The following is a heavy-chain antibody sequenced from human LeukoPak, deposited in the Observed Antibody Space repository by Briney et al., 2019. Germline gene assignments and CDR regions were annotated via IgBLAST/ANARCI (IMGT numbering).Heavy chain of an antibody. CDR2: IKQDGSEK. V-gene: IGHV3-7*01. J-gene: IGHJ4*02. CDR3: AGDPSSASYPWNVY. Sequence: GGSLRLSCAASGFTFSSYWMSWVRQAPGKGLEWVANIKQDGSEKYYVDSVKGRFTISRDNAKNSLYLQMNSLRAEDTAVYYCAGDPSSASYPWNVYWGQGTLVTVSS. CDR1: GFTFSSYW. D-gene: IGHD1-26*01.